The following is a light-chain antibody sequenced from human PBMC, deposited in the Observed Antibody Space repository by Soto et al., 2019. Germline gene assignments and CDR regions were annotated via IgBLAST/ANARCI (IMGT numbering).Light chain of an antibody. J-gene: IGKJ4*01. CDR3: LLCDGSPRLT. Sequence: EIVLTQSPGTLSLSPGERATLSCRASQSVSSSYLAWYQQKPGQAPRLLIYGASSRVTGIPDRFSGSGSGTDFSLTISRLQPEDLAVYYWLLCDGSPRLTFGGGTKLEIK. CDR2: GAS. V-gene: IGKV3-20*01. CDR1: QSVSSSY.